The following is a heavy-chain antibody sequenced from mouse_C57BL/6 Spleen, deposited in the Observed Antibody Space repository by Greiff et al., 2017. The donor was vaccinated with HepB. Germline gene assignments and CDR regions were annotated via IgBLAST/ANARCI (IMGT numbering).Heavy chain of an antibody. CDR2: FYPGSGSI. V-gene: IGHV1-62-2*01. Sequence: VKLMESGAELVKPGAAVKLSCKASGYTFTEYTIHWVKQRSGQGLEWVGWFYPGSGSIKYNEKFKDKATLTADKSSSTVYMELSRLTSEDSAVYFCARHGPPFITTVVAHFDYWGQGTTLTVSS. CDR3: ARHGPPFITTVVAHFDY. CDR1: GYTFTEYT. D-gene: IGHD1-1*01. J-gene: IGHJ2*01.